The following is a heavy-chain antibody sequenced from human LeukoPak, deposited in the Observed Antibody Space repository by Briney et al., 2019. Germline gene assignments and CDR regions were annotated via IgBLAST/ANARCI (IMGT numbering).Heavy chain of an antibody. CDR3: ARVTVDTAMRTTTTDY. V-gene: IGHV1-8*01. CDR1: GYTFTSYD. J-gene: IGHJ4*02. CDR2: MNPNSGNT. D-gene: IGHD5-18*01. Sequence: ASVKVSCKASGYTFTSYDINWVRQATGQGLEWMGWMNPNSGNTGYAQKSQGRVTMTRNTSISTAYMELSSLRSEDTAVYYCARVTVDTAMRTTTTDYWGQGTLVTVSS.